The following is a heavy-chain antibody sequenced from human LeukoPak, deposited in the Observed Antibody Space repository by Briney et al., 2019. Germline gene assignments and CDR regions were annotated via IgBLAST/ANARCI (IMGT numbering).Heavy chain of an antibody. CDR3: ARDRDNWNDGGFDP. J-gene: IGHJ5*02. Sequence: GGSLRLSCASSGITFSSYSMNWVRQAPGKGLEWVSSISSSSSYIYYADSVKGRFTISRDNAKNSLYLQMNSLRAEDTAVYYCARDRDNWNDGGFDPWGQGTLVTVSS. D-gene: IGHD1-20*01. CDR2: ISSSSSYI. V-gene: IGHV3-21*01. CDR1: GITFSSYS.